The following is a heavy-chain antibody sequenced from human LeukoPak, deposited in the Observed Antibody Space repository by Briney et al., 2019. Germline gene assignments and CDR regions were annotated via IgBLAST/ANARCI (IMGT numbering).Heavy chain of an antibody. Sequence: PGGSLRLSCAASGFTFSSYEMNWVRQAPGKWLEWVSYISSSGSTIYYADSVKGRFTISRDNAKNSLYLQMNSLRAEDTAVYYCASLGVDDFCSGQLDYWGQGTLVTVSS. CDR1: GFTFSSYE. J-gene: IGHJ4*02. CDR2: ISSSGSTI. CDR3: ASLGVDDFCSGQLDY. V-gene: IGHV3-48*03. D-gene: IGHD3-3*01.